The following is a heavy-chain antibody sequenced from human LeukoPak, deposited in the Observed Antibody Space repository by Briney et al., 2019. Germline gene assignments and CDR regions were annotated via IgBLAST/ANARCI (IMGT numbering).Heavy chain of an antibody. J-gene: IGHJ5*02. D-gene: IGHD4-11*01. CDR3: ARAGGDYSNFNWFDP. Sequence: ASVKASCKASGYTFTSYGISWVRQAPGQGLEWMGWISAYNGNTNYAQKLQGRVTMTTDTSTSTAYMELRSLRSDDTAVYYCARAGGDYSNFNWFDPWGQGTLVTVSS. CDR1: GYTFTSYG. CDR2: ISAYNGNT. V-gene: IGHV1-18*01.